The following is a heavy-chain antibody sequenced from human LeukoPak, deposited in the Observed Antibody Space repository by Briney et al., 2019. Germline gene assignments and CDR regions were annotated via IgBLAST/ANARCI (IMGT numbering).Heavy chain of an antibody. CDR3: GVGYYDFWSGYYPAGDY. CDR1: GGSFSGYY. V-gene: IGHV4-34*01. CDR2: INHSGST. D-gene: IGHD3-3*01. J-gene: IGHJ4*02. Sequence: PSETLSLTCAVYGGSFSGYYWSWIRQPPGKGLEWIGEINHSGSTNYNPSLKGRVTISVDTSKNQFSLKLSSVTAADTAVYYCGVGYYDFWSGYYPAGDYWGQGTLVTVSS.